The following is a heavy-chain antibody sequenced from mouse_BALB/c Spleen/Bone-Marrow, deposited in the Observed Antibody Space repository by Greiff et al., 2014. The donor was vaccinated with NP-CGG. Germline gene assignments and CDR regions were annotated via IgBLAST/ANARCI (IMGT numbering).Heavy chain of an antibody. Sequence: EVKLMESGGGLVKPGGSLKLSCAASGFTFSDFYMFWFRQTPEKRLEWVATISDGGTYTYYPDSVKGRFTISRDNAKDNLYLQMSSLKSEDTAMYDCARSGERYGAMDYWGQGTSVTVSS. V-gene: IGHV5-4*02. J-gene: IGHJ4*01. D-gene: IGHD1-1*02. CDR3: ARSGERYGAMDY. CDR2: ISDGGTYT. CDR1: GFTFSDFY.